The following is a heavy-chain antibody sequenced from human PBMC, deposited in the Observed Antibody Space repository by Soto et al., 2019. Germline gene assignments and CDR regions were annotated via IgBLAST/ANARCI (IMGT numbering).Heavy chain of an antibody. CDR3: AKGIGRGVTISNLDY. V-gene: IGHV3-23*01. J-gene: IGHJ4*02. CDR2: ISGSGGST. CDR1: GFTFSSYA. D-gene: IGHD3-10*01. Sequence: EVQLLESGGGLVQPGGSLRLSCAASGFTFSSYAMSWVRQAPGKGLEWVSAISGSGGSTYYADSVKGRFTISRDNSKNALYLQMNSLRAEDTAVYYCAKGIGRGVTISNLDYWGQGTLVTVSS.